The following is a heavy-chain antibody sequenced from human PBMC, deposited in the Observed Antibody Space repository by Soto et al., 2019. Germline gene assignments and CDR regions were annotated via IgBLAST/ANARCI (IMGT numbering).Heavy chain of an antibody. CDR3: TRAPRGEN. V-gene: IGHV1-3*01. J-gene: IGHJ1*01. CDR1: GYTFTSFP. CDR2: INAGNGDT. D-gene: IGHD2-21*01. Sequence: QVQLVQSGAEVKKPGASVTVSCKASGYTFTSFPIHWVRQAPGQRLEWMGWINAGNGDTKYSQKFRGRLTVTRDTSSSTAYMELMSLRSEDTAVYYCTRAPRGENWGQGTLVTVSS.